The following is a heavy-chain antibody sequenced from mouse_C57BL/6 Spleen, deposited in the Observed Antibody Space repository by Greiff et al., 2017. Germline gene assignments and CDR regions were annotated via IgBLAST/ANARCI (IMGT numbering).Heavy chain of an antibody. V-gene: IGHV2-9-1*01. Sequence: QVQLKQSGPGLVAPSQSLSITCTVSGFSLTSYAISWVRQPPGKGLEWLGVIWTGGGTNYNSALKSRLSISKDNSKSQVFLKMNSLQTDDTARYYCARGVPWDTVVAYYYAMDYWGQGTSVTVSS. D-gene: IGHD1-1*01. CDR1: GFSLTSYA. CDR2: IWTGGGT. J-gene: IGHJ4*01. CDR3: ARGVPWDTVVAYYYAMDY.